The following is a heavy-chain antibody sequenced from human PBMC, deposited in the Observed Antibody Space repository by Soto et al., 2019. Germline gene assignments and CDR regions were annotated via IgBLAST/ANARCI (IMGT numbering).Heavy chain of an antibody. CDR2: ISGSGGST. J-gene: IGHJ6*02. CDR3: AKDSEHYCYYGMDV. V-gene: IGHV3-23*01. Sequence: PGGSLRLSCAASGFTFSSYAMSWVRQAPGKGLEWVSAISGSGGSTYYADSVKGRFTISRDNSKNTLYLQMNSLRAEDTAVYYCAKDSEHYCYYGMDVWGQGTTVTVSS. CDR1: GFTFSSYA.